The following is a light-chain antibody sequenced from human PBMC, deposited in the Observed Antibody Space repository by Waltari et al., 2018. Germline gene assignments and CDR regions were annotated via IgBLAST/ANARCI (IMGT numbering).Light chain of an antibody. Sequence: QSVLTQPPSVSAAPGQRVTISCSGGSSNIGHNYVSWYRQFPGTAPKLLIYKNTRRPAGIPGRFAGSKSGTSATLDITGLQAGDEADDYCGTWDSSLSGAVFGGGTHLTVL. CDR1: SSNIGHNY. V-gene: IGLV1-51*02. CDR3: GTWDSSLSGAV. J-gene: IGLJ7*01. CDR2: KNT.